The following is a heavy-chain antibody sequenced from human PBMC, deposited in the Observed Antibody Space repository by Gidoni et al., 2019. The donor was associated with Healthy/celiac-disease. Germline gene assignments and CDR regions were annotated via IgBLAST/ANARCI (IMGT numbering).Heavy chain of an antibody. D-gene: IGHD6-13*01. CDR1: GLTFSSYA. CDR2: ISYDGSNK. J-gene: IGHJ4*02. CDR3: ARQEIAAADPIDY. V-gene: IGHV3-30-3*01. Sequence: GLTFSSYAMHWVRQAPGKGLECVAVISYDGSNKYYADSVKGRFTISRDNSKNTLYLQMNRLRDEDTAVYDCARQEIAAADPIDYWGQGTLVTVSS.